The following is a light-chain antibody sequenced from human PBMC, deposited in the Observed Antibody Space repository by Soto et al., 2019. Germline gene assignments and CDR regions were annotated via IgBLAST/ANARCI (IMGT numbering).Light chain of an antibody. CDR1: QSIHSY. V-gene: IGKV1-39*01. CDR3: QQSYSTPRT. Sequence: DIQMTQSPSSLSASVGDRVTITCRASQSIHSYLNWYQRKAGKAPKLLIYAASSLQSGVPSRFSGSGFGTDFTLTISSLQPEDFATYYCQQSYSTPRTFGQGTKVEIK. J-gene: IGKJ1*01. CDR2: AAS.